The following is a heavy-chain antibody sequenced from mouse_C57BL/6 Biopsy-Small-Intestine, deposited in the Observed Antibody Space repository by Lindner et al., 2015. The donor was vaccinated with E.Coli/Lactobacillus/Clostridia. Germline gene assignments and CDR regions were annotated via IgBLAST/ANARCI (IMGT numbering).Heavy chain of an antibody. J-gene: IGHJ3*01. CDR2: ISYDGRN. V-gene: IGHV3-6*01. CDR3: AGGTILRWSSWFTY. Sequence: VQLQESGPGFVKPSQSLSLTCSVTDYSITSGYYWNWIRQFPGNKLEWMGYISYDGRNDYHPSLKNRISITRDTSKNQFFLKLNSVTTEDTATYFCAGGTILRWSSWFTYWGQGTLVTVSA. D-gene: IGHD1-1*02. CDR1: DYSITSGYY.